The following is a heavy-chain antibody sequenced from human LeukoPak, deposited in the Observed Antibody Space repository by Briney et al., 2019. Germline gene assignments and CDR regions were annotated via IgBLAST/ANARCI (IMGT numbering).Heavy chain of an antibody. V-gene: IGHV1-8*01. Sequence: ASVKVSCKASGYTFTSYDMNWVRQATGQGLEWMGWMNPNSGNKGYAQKFQGRVTMTRNTSISTAYMELSSLRSEDTAVYYCARRVGNIAYYYYYMDVWGEGTTVTVSS. CDR1: GYTFTSYD. CDR2: MNPNSGNK. J-gene: IGHJ6*03. CDR3: ARRVGNIAYYYYYMDV.